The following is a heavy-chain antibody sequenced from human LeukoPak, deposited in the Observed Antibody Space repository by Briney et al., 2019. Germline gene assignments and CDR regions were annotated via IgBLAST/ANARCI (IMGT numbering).Heavy chain of an antibody. D-gene: IGHD2/OR15-2a*01. Sequence: GRSLRLSCAASGSTFSGHLLHWVRQAPGKGLEWVGGTTYDGAEKYYADSVRGRFAISRDNSKSTVYLEMNSLRPEDAAVYYCAREGDRHFTFDYWGRGTLVTVSS. CDR1: GSTFSGHL. J-gene: IGHJ4*02. V-gene: IGHV3-30*01. CDR2: TTYDGAEK. CDR3: AREGDRHFTFDY.